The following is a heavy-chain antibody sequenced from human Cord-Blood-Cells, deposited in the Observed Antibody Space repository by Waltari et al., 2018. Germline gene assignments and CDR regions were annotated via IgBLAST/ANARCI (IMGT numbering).Heavy chain of an antibody. Sequence: QVQLVQSGAEVKKPGASVKVSCKASGYTFTGYYMHWVRQAPGQGLEWMGWINPNSGGTNYAQKFQGRVTMTRDTSISTAYMELSRLRSDDTAVYYCARVGLTGVATGDFDYWGQGTLVTVSS. J-gene: IGHJ4*02. D-gene: IGHD5-12*01. CDR1: GYTFTGYY. V-gene: IGHV1-2*02. CDR3: ARVGLTGVATGDFDY. CDR2: INPNSGGT.